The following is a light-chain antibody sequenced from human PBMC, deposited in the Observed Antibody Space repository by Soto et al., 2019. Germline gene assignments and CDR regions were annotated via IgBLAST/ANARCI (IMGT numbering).Light chain of an antibody. J-gene: IGLJ1*01. V-gene: IGLV2-14*01. Sequence: QSVLTQPASVSGSPGQSVTISCTGTASDVGGYNYVSWYQQHPGKAPNLMIHAVSNRPSGISSRFSGSKSGNTASLTISGLQSEDEADYFCCSYTSRTTYVFGTGTKVTVL. CDR3: CSYTSRTTYV. CDR1: ASDVGGYNY. CDR2: AVS.